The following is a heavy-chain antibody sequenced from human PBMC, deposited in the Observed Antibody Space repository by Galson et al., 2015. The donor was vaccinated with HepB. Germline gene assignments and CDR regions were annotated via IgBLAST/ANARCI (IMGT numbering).Heavy chain of an antibody. Sequence: SVKVSCKASGYTFTDFGISWVRQAPGQGLEWMGWISAYNGNTNTNYAQKFQGRVTMTTDTSTSTAYMELRSLRSDDTAVYYCARDLGDIVATIFLDYWGQGTLVTVSS. CDR3: ARDLGDIVATIFLDY. J-gene: IGHJ4*02. CDR1: GYTFTDFG. V-gene: IGHV1-18*04. CDR2: ISAYNGNTNT. D-gene: IGHD5-12*01.